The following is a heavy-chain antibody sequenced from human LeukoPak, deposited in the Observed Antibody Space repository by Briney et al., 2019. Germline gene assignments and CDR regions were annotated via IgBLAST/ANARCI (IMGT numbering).Heavy chain of an antibody. V-gene: IGHV1-2*06. J-gene: IGHJ4*02. Sequence: ASVKVSCKASGYTFTDYHMHWVRQAPGQGLEWMGRINPNSGDTIYARNFQGGVTLTRDTSISTAFMELTRLRSDDTAVYYCAPSPSDTWPLDSWGQGTLVTVSS. CDR2: INPNSGDT. CDR3: APSPSDTWPLDS. D-gene: IGHD1-26*01. CDR1: GYTFTDYH.